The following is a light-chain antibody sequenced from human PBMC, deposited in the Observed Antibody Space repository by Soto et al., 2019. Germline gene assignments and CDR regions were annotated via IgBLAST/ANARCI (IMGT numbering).Light chain of an antibody. CDR2: DVT. J-gene: IGLJ2*01. V-gene: IGLV2-8*01. CDR1: SSDVGGYNF. Sequence: QSALTQPPSASGSPGQSVTISCTGASSDVGGYNFVSWYQQHPGKAPKLMIYDVTKRPSGVPDRFSGSKSGNTASLTVSGLQADDEADYYCSSYAGSSVPVAFGGGTKLDRP. CDR3: SSYAGSSVPVA.